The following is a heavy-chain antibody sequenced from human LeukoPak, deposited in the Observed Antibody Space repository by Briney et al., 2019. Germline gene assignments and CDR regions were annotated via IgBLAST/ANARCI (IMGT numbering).Heavy chain of an antibody. CDR2: IYTSGST. J-gene: IGHJ4*02. Sequence: SETLSLTCTVSGGSISSGSYYWSWIRQPAGKGLEWTGRIYTSGSTNYNPSLKSRVTISVDTSKNQFSLKLSSVTAADTAVYYCARVAYYDSSGYSIFDYWGQGTLVTVSS. V-gene: IGHV4-61*02. D-gene: IGHD3-22*01. CDR3: ARVAYYDSSGYSIFDY. CDR1: GGSISSGSYY.